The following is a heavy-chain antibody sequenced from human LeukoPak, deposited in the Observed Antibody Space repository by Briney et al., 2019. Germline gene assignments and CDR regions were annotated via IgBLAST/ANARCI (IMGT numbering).Heavy chain of an antibody. Sequence: SVKVSCKASGGTFSSYTISWVRQAPGQGLEWMGRIIPILDIANYAQKFQGRVTITADKSTSTAYMELSSLRSEDTAVYYCAIVVVPANMDVWGKGTTVTVSS. CDR3: AIVVVPANMDV. CDR2: IIPILDIA. V-gene: IGHV1-69*02. CDR1: GGTFSSYT. D-gene: IGHD2-2*01. J-gene: IGHJ6*03.